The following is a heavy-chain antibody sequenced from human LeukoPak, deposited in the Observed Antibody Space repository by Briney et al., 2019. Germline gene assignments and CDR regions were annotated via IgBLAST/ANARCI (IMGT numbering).Heavy chain of an antibody. D-gene: IGHD5-24*01. J-gene: IGHJ4*02. V-gene: IGHV1-46*02. CDR2: INPRDGST. Sequence: ASVTVSCKSSGHTLNNHFIHWVRQAPGQGLEWMGMINPRDGSTRTLQRFQGRVTMTRDTSTSTLYMGLSSLRSDDTATYFCAGRVDQEFDFWRQGTVVAVSS. CDR3: AGRVDQEFDF. CDR1: GHTLNNHF.